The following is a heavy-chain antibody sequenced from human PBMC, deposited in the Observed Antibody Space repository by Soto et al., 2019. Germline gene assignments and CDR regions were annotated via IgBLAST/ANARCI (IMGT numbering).Heavy chain of an antibody. D-gene: IGHD6-13*01. CDR2: INPSGGST. CDR1: GYTFTSYY. J-gene: IGHJ4*02. V-gene: IGHV1-46*01. Sequence: GASVKVSCKASGYTFTSYYMHWVRQAPGQGLEWMGIINPSGGSTSYAQKFQGRVTMTRDTSTSTVYMELSSLRSEDTAVYYSARDGPSSNSTGWYNFDYWGQGTLVTVSS. CDR3: ARDGPSSNSTGWYNFDY.